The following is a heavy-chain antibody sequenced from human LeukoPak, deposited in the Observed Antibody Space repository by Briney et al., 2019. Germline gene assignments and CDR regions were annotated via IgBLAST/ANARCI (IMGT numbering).Heavy chain of an antibody. CDR3: ARSRSPPPGVGQIVVVITEFDY. CDR2: IIPIFGTA. CDR1: GGTFSSYA. J-gene: IGHJ4*02. Sequence: SVKVSCKASGGTFSSYAISWVRQAPGQGLEWMGGIIPIFGTANYAQKFQGRVTITADESTSTAYMELSSLRSEDTAVYYCARSRSPPPGVGQIVVVITEFDYWGQGTLVTVSS. V-gene: IGHV1-69*01. D-gene: IGHD3-22*01.